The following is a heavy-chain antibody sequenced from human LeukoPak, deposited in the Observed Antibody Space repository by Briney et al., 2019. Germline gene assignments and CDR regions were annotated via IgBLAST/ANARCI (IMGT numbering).Heavy chain of an antibody. Sequence: GESLKISCKGSGYRLTSFWIGWVRQMPGKGLEWMGIIYPGDSDTRYSPSFQGQVTISADKSISTAYLQWSSLKTSDTAMYFCARVQILPGYLDYWGQGTLVTVSS. J-gene: IGHJ4*02. CDR3: ARVQILPGYLDY. CDR2: IYPGDSDT. V-gene: IGHV5-51*01. CDR1: GYRLTSFW. D-gene: IGHD3-9*01.